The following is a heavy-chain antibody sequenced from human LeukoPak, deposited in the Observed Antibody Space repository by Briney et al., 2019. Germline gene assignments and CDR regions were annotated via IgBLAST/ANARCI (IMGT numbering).Heavy chain of an antibody. CDR1: GYTFTGYY. Sequence: GASVKVSCKASGYTFTGYYMHWVRQAPGQGLGWMGWINPNSGGTNYAQKFQGRVTMTRDTSISTAYMELSRLRSDDTAVYYCARDAPRNRHWGAWFDPWGQGTLVTVSS. V-gene: IGHV1-2*02. J-gene: IGHJ5*02. D-gene: IGHD7-27*01. CDR3: ARDAPRNRHWGAWFDP. CDR2: INPNSGGT.